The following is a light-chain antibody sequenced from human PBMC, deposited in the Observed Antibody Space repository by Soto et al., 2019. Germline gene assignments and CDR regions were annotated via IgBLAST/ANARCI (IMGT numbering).Light chain of an antibody. J-gene: IGKJ1*01. CDR3: QQYNSYRA. V-gene: IGKV1-5*03. CDR1: ESIDSW. Sequence: DIPMTQSPSTLSASVGYRFTITCRASESIDSWLAWHQQKPGRAPKLLISKASSLERGVPSRFSGSGFGTEFTLTISSLQTDDFATYYCQQYNSYRAFGQGTKVEI. CDR2: KAS.